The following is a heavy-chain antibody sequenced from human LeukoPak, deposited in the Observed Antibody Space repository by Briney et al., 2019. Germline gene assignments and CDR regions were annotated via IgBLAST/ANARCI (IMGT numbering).Heavy chain of an antibody. D-gene: IGHD5/OR15-5a*01. CDR1: GGSITSSSFY. Sequence: PSETLSLTCTVSGGSITSSSFYWGWIRQPPGKGLEWIGHIYYSGSTYYNPSLKSRVTISVDTSKNQFSLKLSSVTAAGTAVYYCARWVSTPRGYFDYWGPGNPVTVSS. CDR3: ARWVSTPRGYFDY. V-gene: IGHV4-39*01. CDR2: IYYSGST. J-gene: IGHJ4*03.